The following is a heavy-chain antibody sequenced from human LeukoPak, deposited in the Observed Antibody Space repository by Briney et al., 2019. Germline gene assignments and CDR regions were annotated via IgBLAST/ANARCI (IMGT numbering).Heavy chain of an antibody. Sequence: SETLSLTCTVSGGSINGHYWSWIRQSPGKGLEWIGDIYYSGSTKYNPSLKSRVTISVDTPKNHLSLRLTSVLAADTAIYYCVRRDNTGWNYFDCWGQGILVTVSS. D-gene: IGHD6-19*01. CDR3: VRRDNTGWNYFDC. CDR2: IYYSGST. J-gene: IGHJ4*02. CDR1: GGSINGHY. V-gene: IGHV4-59*08.